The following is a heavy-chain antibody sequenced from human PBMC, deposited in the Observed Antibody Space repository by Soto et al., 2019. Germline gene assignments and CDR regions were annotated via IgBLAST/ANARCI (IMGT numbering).Heavy chain of an antibody. D-gene: IGHD1-26*01. CDR3: AREVGATILTYSYYGMDV. J-gene: IGHJ6*02. V-gene: IGHV3-48*02. CDR1: GFTFSSYS. CDR2: ISSSSSTI. Sequence: GGSLRLSCAASGFTFSSYSMNWVRQAPGKGLEWVSYISSSSSTIYYADSVKGRFTLSRDNAKHSLYLQMNSLRDEDTAVYYCAREVGATILTYSYYGMDVWGQGTTVTVSS.